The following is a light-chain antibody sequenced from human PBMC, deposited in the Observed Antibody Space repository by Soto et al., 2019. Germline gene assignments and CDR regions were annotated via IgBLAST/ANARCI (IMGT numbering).Light chain of an antibody. J-gene: IGKJ3*01. CDR3: MQALQTPIT. Sequence: DIVMTQSPLSLPVTPGEPASISCRSSQSLLHSNGYNYLDWYLQKPGQSPQLLIYLGSNRASGVPDRFSGSGSGTDFTLKISRVEADDVGIYYCMQALQTPITFGRWTKVDIK. CDR2: LGS. V-gene: IGKV2-28*01. CDR1: QSLLHSNGYNY.